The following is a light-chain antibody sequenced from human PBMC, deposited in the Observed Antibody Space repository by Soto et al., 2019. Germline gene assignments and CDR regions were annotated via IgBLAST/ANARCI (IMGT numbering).Light chain of an antibody. V-gene: IGKV3D-15*01. CDR1: QSISIH. CDR2: AGS. J-gene: IGKJ1*01. CDR3: QQFGDWPS. Sequence: EIVLTQSPGTLSVYPGDRVTLAFGASQSISIHLAWYQHKPGQAPRLLIHAGSTRATGIPARISGSGSGTEFTLTISSLQSEDSAIYYCQQFGDWPSFGLGTKVDIK.